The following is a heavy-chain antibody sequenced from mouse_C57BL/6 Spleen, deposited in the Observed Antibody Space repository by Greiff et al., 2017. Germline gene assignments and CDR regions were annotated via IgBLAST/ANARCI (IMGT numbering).Heavy chain of an antibody. CDR1: AYTFPAYK. CDR2: IDPETGGT. CDR3: TRGDYYYAMDY. J-gene: IGHJ4*01. V-gene: IGHV1-15*01. Sequence: LQGSGAELVRPGPSVTRPAKPSAYTFPAYKIPGVKQTPVHGLEWIGAIDPETGGTAYNQKFKGKAILTADKSSSTAYMELRSLTSEDSAVYYCTRGDYYYAMDYWGQGTSVTVSS. D-gene: IGHD2-13*01.